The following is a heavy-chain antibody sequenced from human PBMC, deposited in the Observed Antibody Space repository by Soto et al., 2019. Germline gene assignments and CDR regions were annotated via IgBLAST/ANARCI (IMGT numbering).Heavy chain of an antibody. CDR3: AKSSSGRWGNWLDP. CDR1: GYTFTNFA. CDR2: INCDNGDT. D-gene: IGHD6-19*01. J-gene: IGHJ5*02. V-gene: IGHV1-3*01. Sequence: QVRLVQSGAEVREPGASVKLSCQAFGYTFTNFAIHWVRQAPGQRLEWLGWINCDNGDTHYSERFQDRISITRDTSADPASMSLSTLSSEDTALYYCAKSSSGRWGNWLDPWGQGTLVTVSS.